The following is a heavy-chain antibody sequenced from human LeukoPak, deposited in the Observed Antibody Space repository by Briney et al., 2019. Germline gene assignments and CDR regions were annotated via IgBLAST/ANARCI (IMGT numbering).Heavy chain of an antibody. V-gene: IGHV3-23*01. CDR1: GFTFSSYA. CDR3: AKDQQLWSYNWFDP. CDR2: ISGSGGST. D-gene: IGHD5-18*01. Sequence: PRGSLRLSCAASGFTFSSYAMSWVRQAPGKGLEWVSAISGSGGSTYYADSVKGRFTISRDNSKNTLYLQMNSLRAEDTAVYYCAKDQQLWSYNWFDPWGQGTLVTVSS. J-gene: IGHJ5*02.